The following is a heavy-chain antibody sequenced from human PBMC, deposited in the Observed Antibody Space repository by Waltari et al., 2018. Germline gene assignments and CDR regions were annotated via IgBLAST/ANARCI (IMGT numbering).Heavy chain of an antibody. Sequence: QLQLQESGPGLVKPSETLSLTCTVSGGSIRSSSYYWGWIRQPPGKGLEWIGSIYYSGSTYYNPSLKSRVTISVDTSKNQCSLKLSSVTAADTAVYYCARRRPYSSSSVAFDIWGQGTMVTVSS. V-gene: IGHV4-39*01. D-gene: IGHD6-6*01. CDR2: IYYSGST. CDR3: ARRRPYSSSSVAFDI. CDR1: GGSIRSSSYY. J-gene: IGHJ3*02.